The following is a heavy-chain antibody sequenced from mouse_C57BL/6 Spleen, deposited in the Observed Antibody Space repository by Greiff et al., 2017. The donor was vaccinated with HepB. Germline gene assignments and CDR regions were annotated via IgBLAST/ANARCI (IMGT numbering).Heavy chain of an antibody. CDR3: ARSLLSYGSSGYFDY. D-gene: IGHD1-1*01. CDR1: GYTFTDHT. J-gene: IGHJ2*01. V-gene: IGHV1-78*01. CDR2: IYPRDGST. Sequence: VQVVESDAELVKPGASVKISCKVSGYTFTDHTIHWMKQRPEQGLEWIGYIYPRDGSTKYNEKFKGKATLTADKSSSTAYMQLNSLTSEDSAVYFCARSLLSYGSSGYFDYWGQGTTLTVSS.